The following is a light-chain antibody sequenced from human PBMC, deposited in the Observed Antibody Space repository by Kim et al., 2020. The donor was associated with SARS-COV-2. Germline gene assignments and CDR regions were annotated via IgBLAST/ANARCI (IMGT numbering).Light chain of an antibody. CDR1: QSGGNF. CDR3: QQDRNWPLT. Sequence: VSPGDRAALSCRASQSGGNFLAGYQQKPGQTPRLLIYGAVTRATGIPARCSGTGSGTDFTLTVSSLQSEDFAVYYCQQDRNWPLTFGGGTKVEI. V-gene: IGKV3-15*01. CDR2: GAV. J-gene: IGKJ4*01.